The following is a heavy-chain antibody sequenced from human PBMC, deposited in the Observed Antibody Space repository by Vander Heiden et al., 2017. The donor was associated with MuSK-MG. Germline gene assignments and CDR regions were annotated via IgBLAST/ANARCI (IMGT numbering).Heavy chain of an antibody. CDR1: GVSISTSSYY. Sequence: QLQLQESGPGLVKPSETLSLTCTVSGVSISTSSYYWGWIRQPPGKGLEWIGSIYYSGSTYYNPSLKSRVTISVDTSKNQFPLKLSSVTAADTAVYYCAVVVVTARRWFSGSGSHAFDIWGQGTMVTVSS. V-gene: IGHV4-39*01. CDR2: IYYSGST. CDR3: AVVVVTARRWFSGSGSHAFDI. D-gene: IGHD2-21*02. J-gene: IGHJ3*02.